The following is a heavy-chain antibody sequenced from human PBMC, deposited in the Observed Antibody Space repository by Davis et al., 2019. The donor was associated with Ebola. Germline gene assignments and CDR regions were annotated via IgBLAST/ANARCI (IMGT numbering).Heavy chain of an antibody. D-gene: IGHD7-27*01. CDR3: ATDIWGSFEN. CDR1: GFTFSNAW. CDR2: IHRDGSET. Sequence: PGGSLRLSCVASGFTFSNAWMGWASQAPGKWLQSVAIIHRDGSETFYVDSVKGRFTISRDNGENLLYLQMNSLRVEDTAVYYFATDIWGSFENWGLGTLVTVSS. V-gene: IGHV3-7*03. J-gene: IGHJ4*02.